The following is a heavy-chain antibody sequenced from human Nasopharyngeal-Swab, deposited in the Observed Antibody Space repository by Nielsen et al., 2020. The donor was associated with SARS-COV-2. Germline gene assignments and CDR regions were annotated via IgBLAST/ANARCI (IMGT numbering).Heavy chain of an antibody. J-gene: IGHJ6*02. V-gene: IGHV5-51*01. CDR2: IYPGDSDT. D-gene: IGHD1-26*01. Sequence: KVSCKGSGYSFTSYWIGWVRQMTGKGLEWMGIIYPGDSDTRYSPSFQGQVTISADNSTSTAYMQRSSLKAADTAMYYCARRGSGSHGYYYGMDVWGQGTTVTVSS. CDR1: GYSFTSYW. CDR3: ARRGSGSHGYYYGMDV.